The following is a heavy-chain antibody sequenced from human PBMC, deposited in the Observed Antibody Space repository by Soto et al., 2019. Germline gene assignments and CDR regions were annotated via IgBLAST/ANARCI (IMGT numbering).Heavy chain of an antibody. Sequence: PSQTLSLTCAIFGDSVSSNSAAWNWIRQSPSRGLEWLGRTYYRSKWYNDYALSVRSRITINPDTSKNQFSLQLNSVTPEDTAVYYCARGVAAGRGDWFDPWGQGTLVTVS. V-gene: IGHV6-1*01. D-gene: IGHD6-13*01. CDR1: GDSVSSNSAA. CDR2: TYYRSKWYN. CDR3: ARGVAAGRGDWFDP. J-gene: IGHJ5*02.